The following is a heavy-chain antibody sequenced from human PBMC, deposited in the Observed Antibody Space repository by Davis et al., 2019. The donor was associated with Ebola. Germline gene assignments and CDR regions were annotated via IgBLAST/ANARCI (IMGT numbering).Heavy chain of an antibody. CDR3: SREASGTGLLDS. V-gene: IGHV3-30*04. CDR1: GFTFSSYA. J-gene: IGHJ4*02. CDR2: ISYDGSNK. D-gene: IGHD6-13*01. Sequence: PGGSLRLSCAASGFTFSSYAMHWVRQAPGKGLEWVAVISYDGSNKYYADSVKGRFTISRDNSKNTLYLQINSLKTEDTAVYYCSREASGTGLLDSWGQGTLVTVSS.